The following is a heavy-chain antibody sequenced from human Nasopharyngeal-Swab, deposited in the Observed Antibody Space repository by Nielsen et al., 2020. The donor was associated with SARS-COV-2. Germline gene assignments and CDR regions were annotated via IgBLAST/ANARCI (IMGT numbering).Heavy chain of an antibody. D-gene: IGHD3-9*01. Sequence: GESLKISCKASGYTFTGYYMHWVRQAPGQGLEWMGRINPNSGGTNYAQKFQGRVTMTRDTSISTAYMELSRLRSDDTAVYYCARDRGYYDIFDGMDVWGQGTTVTVSS. V-gene: IGHV1-2*06. CDR3: ARDRGYYDIFDGMDV. CDR1: GYTFTGYY. J-gene: IGHJ6*02. CDR2: INPNSGGT.